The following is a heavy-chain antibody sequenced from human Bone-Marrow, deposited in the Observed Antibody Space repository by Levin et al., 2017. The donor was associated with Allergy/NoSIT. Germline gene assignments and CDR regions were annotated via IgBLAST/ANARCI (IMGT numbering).Heavy chain of an antibody. CDR1: GGSVSGNIYF. Sequence: ESLKISCSVSGGSVSGNIYFWSWIRQPPGKGLEWIGYILSSGRTNYNPSLRGRVTMSLDTSKHQFSLSLTSVTAADTAVYYCARSMTTSYKGFDFWGLGALVSVSS. CDR2: ILSSGRT. CDR3: ARSMTTSYKGFDF. J-gene: IGHJ4*02. D-gene: IGHD2/OR15-2a*01. V-gene: IGHV4-61*01.